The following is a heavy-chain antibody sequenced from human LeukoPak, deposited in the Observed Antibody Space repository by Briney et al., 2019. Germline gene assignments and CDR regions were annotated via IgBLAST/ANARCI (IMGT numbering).Heavy chain of an antibody. CDR3: ARGAGSGWCP. V-gene: IGHV4-59*01. D-gene: IGHD6-19*01. CDR1: GGSISSYY. Sequence: SETLSLTCTVSGGSISSYYWSRIRQPPGKGLEWIGYIYYSGSTNYNPSLKSRVTISVDTSKNQFSLKLSSVTAADTAVYYCARGAGSGWCPWGQGTLVTVSS. CDR2: IYYSGST. J-gene: IGHJ4*02.